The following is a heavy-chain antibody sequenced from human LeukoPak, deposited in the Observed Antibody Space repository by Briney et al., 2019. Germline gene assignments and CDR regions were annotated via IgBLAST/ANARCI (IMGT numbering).Heavy chain of an antibody. CDR1: GFTFSLFA. V-gene: IGHV3-23*01. CDR2: ISGSGGAT. CDR3: AKDGYNYDSSGHFDY. J-gene: IGHJ4*02. D-gene: IGHD3-22*01. Sequence: QPGGSLRLSCAASGFTFSLFAMHWVRQAPGKGLEWVSAISGSGGATYHADADSVKGRFTISRDNSKNALYLEINNLRAEDTAVYYCAKDGYNYDSSGHFDYWGQGTLVTVSS.